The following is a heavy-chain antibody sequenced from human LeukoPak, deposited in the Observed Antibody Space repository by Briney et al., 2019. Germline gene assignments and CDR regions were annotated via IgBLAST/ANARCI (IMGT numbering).Heavy chain of an antibody. CDR1: GFTFSSYG. CDR3: AREGVYNSGWHDY. V-gene: IGHV3-48*03. CDR2: ISSGSSTI. D-gene: IGHD6-19*01. J-gene: IGHJ4*02. Sequence: GGSLRLSCAASGFTFSSYGMDWVRQAPGKGLEWVSYISSGSSTIYYADSVKGRFTISRDNAKKSLYLQMNSLRSEDTAVYFCAREGVYNSGWHDYWGQGTLATVSS.